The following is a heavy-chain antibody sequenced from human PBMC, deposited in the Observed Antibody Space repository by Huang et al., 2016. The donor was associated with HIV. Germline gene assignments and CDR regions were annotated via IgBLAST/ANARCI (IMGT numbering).Heavy chain of an antibody. CDR3: ARSEPSRYYFDY. V-gene: IGHV3-30-3*01. J-gene: IGHJ4*02. Sequence: QVQLVESGGGVVQPGTSLSLSCAASGFTFSNYAMKWVRQAPGKALECVAVISNEGSTKYYADSVKGRFTISRDNSKNTVYLQMNSLRAEDTAVYYCARSEPSRYYFDYWGQGTLVTVSS. CDR2: ISNEGSTK. CDR1: GFTFSNYA.